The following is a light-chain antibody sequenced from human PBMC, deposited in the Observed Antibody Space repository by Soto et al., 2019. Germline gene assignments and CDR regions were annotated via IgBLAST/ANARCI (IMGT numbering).Light chain of an antibody. Sequence: QSALTQPVSVSGSPGQSITISCTGTSSDVGSYNLVSWYQQHPGKAPNVMIYEGSQRPSGVSDRFSGFESGNTASLTISGLQAEDEADYYCCSYAGSSTLFGGGTKLTVL. V-gene: IGLV2-23*01. CDR2: EGS. J-gene: IGLJ2*01. CDR3: CSYAGSSTL. CDR1: SSDVGSYNL.